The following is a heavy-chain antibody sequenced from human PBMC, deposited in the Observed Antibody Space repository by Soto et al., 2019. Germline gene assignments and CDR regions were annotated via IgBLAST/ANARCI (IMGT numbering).Heavy chain of an antibody. J-gene: IGHJ4*02. CDR2: ISYDGSNK. V-gene: IGHV3-30*18. CDR3: AKDSGYDGYPTPDY. Sequence: GGSLRLSCAASGFTFSSYGMHWVRQAPGKGLEWVAVISYDGSNKYYADSVKGRFTISRDNSKNTLYLQMNSLGAEDTAVYYCAKDSGYDGYPTPDYWGQGTLVTVSS. CDR1: GFTFSSYG. D-gene: IGHD6-25*01.